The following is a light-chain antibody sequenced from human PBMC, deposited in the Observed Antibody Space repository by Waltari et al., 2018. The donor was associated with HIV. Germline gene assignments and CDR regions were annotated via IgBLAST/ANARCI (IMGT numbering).Light chain of an antibody. J-gene: IGLJ2*01. CDR3: QSYDGTLSGVV. CDR2: RNN. CDR1: SSTIGAGYD. V-gene: IGLV1-40*01. Sequence: QSVLTQPPSVSGAPGQRVTISCTGRSSTIGAGYDVHWYQHLPGTAPTLLIYRNNNRPSGVPDRFSGSKSGTSASLAITGLQPEDEAHYYCQSYDGTLSGVVFGGGTKLTVL.